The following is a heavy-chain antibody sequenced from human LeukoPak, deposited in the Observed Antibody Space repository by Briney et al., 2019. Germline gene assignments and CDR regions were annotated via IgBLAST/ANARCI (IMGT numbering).Heavy chain of an antibody. CDR2: IYYSGST. V-gene: IGHV4-59*01. J-gene: IGHJ4*02. D-gene: IGHD6-19*01. CDR3: ARGSGGWSHFDY. Sequence: SETLSLTCTVSGGSIGSYYWSWIRQPPGKGLEWIGYIYYSGSTNYNPSLKSRVTISVDTSKNQFSLKLSSVTAADTAVYYCARGSGGWSHFDYWGQGTLVSVSS. CDR1: GGSIGSYY.